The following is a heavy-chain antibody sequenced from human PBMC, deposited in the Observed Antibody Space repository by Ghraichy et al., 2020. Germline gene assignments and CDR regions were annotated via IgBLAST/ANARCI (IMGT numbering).Heavy chain of an antibody. D-gene: IGHD3-10*01. V-gene: IGHV4-30-2*01. Sequence: SETLSLTCAVSGGSISSGGYSWSWIRQPPGKGLEWIGYIYHSGSTYYNPSLKSRVTISVDRSKNQFSLKLSSVTAADTAVYYSARGDHNYYGSGSYYPHHYFDYWGQGTLVTVSS. CDR2: IYHSGST. J-gene: IGHJ4*02. CDR3: ARGDHNYYGSGSYYPHHYFDY. CDR1: GGSISSGGYS.